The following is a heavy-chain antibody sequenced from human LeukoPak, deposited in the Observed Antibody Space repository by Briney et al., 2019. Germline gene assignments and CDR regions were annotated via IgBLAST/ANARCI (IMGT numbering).Heavy chain of an antibody. CDR1: GGSISSGGYY. CDR2: IYYSGST. CDR3: ARVRFQRFLFRYFDL. V-gene: IGHV4-31*03. Sequence: KTSETLSLTCTVSGGSISSGGYYWSWIRQHPGKGLEWIGYIYYSGSTYYNPSLKSRVTISVDTSKNQFSLKLSSVTAADTAVYYRARVRFQRFLFRYFDLWGRGTLVTVSS. D-gene: IGHD2/OR15-2a*01. J-gene: IGHJ2*01.